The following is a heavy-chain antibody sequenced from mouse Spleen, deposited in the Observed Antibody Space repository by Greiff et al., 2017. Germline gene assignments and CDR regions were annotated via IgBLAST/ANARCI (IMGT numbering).Heavy chain of an antibody. CDR2: INPSSGYT. CDR3: ARYGNYLFAMDY. J-gene: IGHJ4*01. Sequence: QVQLKQSGAELARPGASVKMSCKASGYTFTSYTMHWVKQRPGQGLEWIGYINPSSGYTKYNQKFKDKATLTADKSSSTAYMQLSSLTSEDSAVYYCARYGNYLFAMDYWGQGTSVTVSS. CDR1: GYTFTSYT. V-gene: IGHV1-4*01. D-gene: IGHD2-1*01.